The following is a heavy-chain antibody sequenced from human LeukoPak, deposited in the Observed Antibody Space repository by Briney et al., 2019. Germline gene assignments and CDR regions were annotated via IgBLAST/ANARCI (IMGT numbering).Heavy chain of an antibody. CDR2: ITGSGGST. Sequence: TGGSLRLSCAASGFTLSSYAMNWVRQAPGKGLEWVSSITGSGGSTDYADSVKGRFTISRDNSKNTLYLQMNSLRAEDTALYYCAKDPSERSYVDYRGQGTLVTVSS. J-gene: IGHJ4*02. CDR1: GFTLSSYA. V-gene: IGHV3-23*01. CDR3: AKDPSERSYVDY. D-gene: IGHD2-2*01.